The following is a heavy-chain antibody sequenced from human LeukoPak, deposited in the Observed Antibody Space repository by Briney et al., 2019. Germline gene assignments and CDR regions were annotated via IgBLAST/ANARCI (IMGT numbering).Heavy chain of an antibody. CDR3: AILHGPLAMVRGIKYYYYGMDV. D-gene: IGHD3-10*01. CDR1: GFTFSSYG. CDR2: IRYDGSNK. J-gene: IGHJ6*02. Sequence: GGSLRLSCAASGFTFSSYGMHWVRQAPGKGLEWVAFIRYDGSNKYYADSVKGRFIISRDNSKNTLYLQMNSLRAEDTAVYYCAILHGPLAMVRGIKYYYYGMDVWGQGTTVTVSS. V-gene: IGHV3-30*02.